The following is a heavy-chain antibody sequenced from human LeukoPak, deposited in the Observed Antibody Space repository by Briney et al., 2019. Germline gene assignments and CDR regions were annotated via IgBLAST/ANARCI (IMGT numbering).Heavy chain of an antibody. CDR3: ARFLVSIRPYYYYYYGMDV. D-gene: IGHD3-16*01. Sequence: GESLKISCKGSGYSFTSYWIGWVRQMPGKGLEWMGMIYPGDSDTRYSPSFQGQVTISADKSISTAYLQWSSLKASDTAMYYCARFLVSIRPYYYYYYGMDVWGQGTTVTVSS. CDR1: GYSFTSYW. J-gene: IGHJ6*02. CDR2: IYPGDSDT. V-gene: IGHV5-51*01.